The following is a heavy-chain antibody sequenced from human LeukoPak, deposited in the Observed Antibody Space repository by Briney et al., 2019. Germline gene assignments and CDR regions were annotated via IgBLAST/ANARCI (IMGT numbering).Heavy chain of an antibody. CDR3: AKDFRSSTSCWDY. D-gene: IGHD2-2*01. Sequence: PGGSLRLSCAASGFTFSSYAMSWVRQAQGKGMEWVSAISGSGGSTYYADSVKGRFTISRDNSKTTLYLQMNSLRAEDTAVYYCAKDFRSSTSCWDYWGQGTLVTVSS. V-gene: IGHV3-23*01. CDR2: ISGSGGST. J-gene: IGHJ4*02. CDR1: GFTFSSYA.